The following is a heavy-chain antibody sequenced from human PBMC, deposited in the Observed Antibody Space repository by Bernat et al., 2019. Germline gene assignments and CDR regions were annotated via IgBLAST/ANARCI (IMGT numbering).Heavy chain of an antibody. J-gene: IGHJ3*02. D-gene: IGHD6-19*01. Sequence: EVQLLESGGGLVQPGGSLRLSCEASGFTFSDYAMSWFRQAPGKGLEWVSAISCSDGSTYYADSVKGRFTISRDNSKNTLYLQMNSLRAEDTAVYYCAKDVSGVAGDAFDIWGQGTMVTVSS. CDR3: AKDVSGVAGDAFDI. CDR1: GFTFSDYA. CDR2: ISCSDGST. V-gene: IGHV3-23*01.